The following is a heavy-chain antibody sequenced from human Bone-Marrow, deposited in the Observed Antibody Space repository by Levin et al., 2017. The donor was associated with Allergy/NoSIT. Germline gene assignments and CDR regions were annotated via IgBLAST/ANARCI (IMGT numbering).Heavy chain of an antibody. CDR2: ISASGDKT. D-gene: IGHD3-22*01. CDR1: GFTFGSYD. J-gene: IGHJ4*02. CDR3: ANRQDSGGIHDSSGHNLC. V-gene: IGHV3-23*01. Sequence: SCAAFGFTFGSYDMTWVRQAPGKGLEWISSISASGDKTYYTESVKGRFTISRDNSKFTMYLQMNNLRADDTAVYYCANRQDSGGIHDSSGHNLCWGRGTLVAVSS.